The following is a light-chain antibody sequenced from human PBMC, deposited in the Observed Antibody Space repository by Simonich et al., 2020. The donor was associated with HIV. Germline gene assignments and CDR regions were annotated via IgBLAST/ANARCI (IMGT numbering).Light chain of an antibody. CDR1: QSVSSSY. Sequence: EIVLTQSPGTLSLSPGERATLPCRASQSVSSSYFAWYQQKPGQAPRLLIYGASSRPPGIPDRFTGSGSGTDFTLTISSLEPEDFAVYYCQQYGSSPLTFGGGTKVEIK. J-gene: IGKJ4*01. V-gene: IGKV3-20*01. CDR3: QQYGSSPLT. CDR2: GAS.